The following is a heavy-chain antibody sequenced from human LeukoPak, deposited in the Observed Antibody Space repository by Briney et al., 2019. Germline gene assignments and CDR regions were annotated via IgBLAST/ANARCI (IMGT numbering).Heavy chain of an antibody. J-gene: IGHJ4*02. Sequence: GGSLRLSRAPSGLTFSIYVMSGVPQAPGEGLEWVSVICGSGGSTYSTDSVKGRFTISRDNSNNTLYLQTNSLRAEDTAVYYCAKGDTGMVRRYYFGYWGQGTLVTVSS. D-gene: IGHD5-18*01. CDR2: ICGSGGST. CDR3: AKGDTGMVRRYYFGY. CDR1: GLTFSIYV. V-gene: IGHV3-23*01.